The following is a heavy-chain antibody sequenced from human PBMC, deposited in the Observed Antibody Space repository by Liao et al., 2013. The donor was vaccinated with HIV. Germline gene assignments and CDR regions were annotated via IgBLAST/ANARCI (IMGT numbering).Heavy chain of an antibody. V-gene: IGHV4-30-2*01. CDR3: ARGSCTVNICSFDS. D-gene: IGHD2-8*01. J-gene: IGHJ4*02. CDR1: GGAISSGGYS. Sequence: QLQLQESGAGLVKPSQTLSLTCAVSGGAISSGGYSWNWIRQPPGKGLEWIGYIYHSGRSSYNPSLKSRVTISVDRSKNQFSLRLRSVTAADTAVYYCARGSCTVNICSFDSWGQGILVTVSS. CDR2: IYHSGRS.